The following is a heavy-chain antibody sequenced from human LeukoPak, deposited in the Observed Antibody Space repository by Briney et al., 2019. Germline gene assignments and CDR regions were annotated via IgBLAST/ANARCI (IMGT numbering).Heavy chain of an antibody. D-gene: IGHD6-13*01. J-gene: IGHJ4*02. CDR3: ARDRDSSGSWEVNFDY. V-gene: IGHV3-7*01. CDR1: GFPFSDSY. CDR2: IKHDGSEK. Sequence: GGSLRLSCAASGFPFSDSYMTWIRQAPGRGLEWVASIKHDGSEKYYVDSVEGRFIISRDDAKNSVYLQMNTLRVEDTAVYYCARDRDSSGSWEVNFDYWGQGTLVTLSS.